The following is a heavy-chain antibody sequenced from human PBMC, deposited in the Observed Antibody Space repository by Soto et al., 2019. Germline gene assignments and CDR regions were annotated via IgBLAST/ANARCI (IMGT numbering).Heavy chain of an antibody. J-gene: IGHJ5*02. CDR1: GYSFTSYW. V-gene: IGHV5-51*01. CDR3: AIEAPYCTNGVCSNWFDP. D-gene: IGHD2-8*01. CDR2: IYPGDSDT. Sequence: GESLKISCKGSGYSFTSYWIGWVRQMPGKGLEWMGIIYPGDSDTRYSPSFQGQVTISADKSISTAYLQWSSLKASDTAMYYCAIEAPYCTNGVCSNWFDPWGQGTLVTVSS.